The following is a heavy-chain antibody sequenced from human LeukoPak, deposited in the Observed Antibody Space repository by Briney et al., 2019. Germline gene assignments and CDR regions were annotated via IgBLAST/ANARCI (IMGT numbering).Heavy chain of an antibody. J-gene: IGHJ4*02. Sequence: GGSLRLSCAASGFTFSSYAMGWVRQAPGKGLEWVSGISGSGGTTYYADSVKGRFTISRDNSKNTLYLQVNGLRAEDTAVYYCAKDIKEDYDSSGYCFDYWGQGTLVTVSS. CDR1: GFTFSSYA. CDR3: AKDIKEDYDSSGYCFDY. V-gene: IGHV3-23*01. D-gene: IGHD3-22*01. CDR2: ISGSGGTT.